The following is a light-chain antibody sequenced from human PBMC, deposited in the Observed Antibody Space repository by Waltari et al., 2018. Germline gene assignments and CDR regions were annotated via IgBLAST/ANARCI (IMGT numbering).Light chain of an antibody. CDR1: QRISRW. Sequence: DIQMTQSPSTLSASIGDRVTITCRASQRISRWLAWYQEKPGKAPKLLIYMASNLESGVPSRFSGSGSGTEFSLSISSLQPYDFATYYCQQYHTYPVTFGQGTKREI. V-gene: IGKV1-5*03. CDR3: QQYHTYPVT. CDR2: MAS. J-gene: IGKJ2*01.